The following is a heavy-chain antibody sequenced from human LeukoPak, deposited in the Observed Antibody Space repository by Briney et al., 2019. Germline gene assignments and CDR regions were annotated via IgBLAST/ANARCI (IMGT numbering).Heavy chain of an antibody. J-gene: IGHJ5*02. CDR3: ARDFAVEGYDFWSGYYTVGKGFDP. D-gene: IGHD3-3*01. CDR1: GYTFTSYG. V-gene: IGHV1-18*01. CDR2: ISAYNGNT. Sequence: ASVKVSCKASGYTFTSYGISWVRQAPGQGLEWMGWISAYNGNTNYAQKLQGRVTMTTDTSTSTAYMELRSLRSDDTAVYYCARDFAVEGYDFWSGYYTVGKGFDPWGQGTLVTVSS.